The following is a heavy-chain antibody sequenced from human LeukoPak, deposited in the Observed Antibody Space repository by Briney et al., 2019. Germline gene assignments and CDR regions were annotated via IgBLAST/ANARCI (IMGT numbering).Heavy chain of an antibody. V-gene: IGHV3-21*01. D-gene: IGHD6-19*01. Sequence: GGSLRLSCAASGYSFSTYSMSWVPQAPRKGLEWVSSISSNSGSIYQADSVKGRFTISRDNAKNSLYLQMNSLRAEDTAVYYCARGGSRGWYFGFYWGQGTLVTVSS. CDR1: GYSFSTYS. CDR2: ISSNSGSI. J-gene: IGHJ4*02. CDR3: ARGGSRGWYFGFY.